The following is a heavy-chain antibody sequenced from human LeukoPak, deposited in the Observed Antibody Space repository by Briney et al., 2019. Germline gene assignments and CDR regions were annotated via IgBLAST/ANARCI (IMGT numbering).Heavy chain of an antibody. V-gene: IGHV4-34*01. D-gene: IGHD1-20*01. CDR3: ARLYRKTYKWNDQPDY. CDR2: INHSGST. Sequence: SETLSLTCAVYGGSFSGYYWSWIRQPPGKGLEWIGEINHSGSTNYNPSLKSRVTISVDTSKNQFSLKLISVTAADTAVYYCARLYRKTYKWNDQPDYWGQGTLVTVSS. CDR1: GGSFSGYY. J-gene: IGHJ4*02.